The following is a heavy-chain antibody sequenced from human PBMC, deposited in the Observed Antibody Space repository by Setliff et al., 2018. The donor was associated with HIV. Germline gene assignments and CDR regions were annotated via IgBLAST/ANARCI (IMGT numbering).Heavy chain of an antibody. J-gene: IGHJ4*02. V-gene: IGHV4-38-2*01. D-gene: IGHD3-22*01. Sequence: SETLSLTCAVSGYSISSGYYWGWIRQPPGKGLEWIGSIYHSGSTYYNPSLKSRVTISVDTSKNQFFLKLSSVTAADTAVYYCARKDDSSGYYFDYWGQGTLVTVSS. CDR3: ARKDDSSGYYFDY. CDR2: IYHSGST. CDR1: GYSISSGYY.